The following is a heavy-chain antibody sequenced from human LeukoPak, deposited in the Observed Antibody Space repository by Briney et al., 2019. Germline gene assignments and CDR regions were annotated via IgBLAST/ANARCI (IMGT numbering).Heavy chain of an antibody. Sequence: SETLSLTCTVSGGSISSSNYYWGWIRQPPGKGLEWIGSISYSGNTYYNPSLKSRVTISVDTSKNQFSLKLSSVTAADTAVYYCARHIDLYNWFDPWGQGTLVTVSS. CDR2: ISYSGNT. CDR1: GGSISSSNYY. J-gene: IGHJ5*02. CDR3: ARHIDLYNWFDP. D-gene: IGHD3-16*02. V-gene: IGHV4-39*01.